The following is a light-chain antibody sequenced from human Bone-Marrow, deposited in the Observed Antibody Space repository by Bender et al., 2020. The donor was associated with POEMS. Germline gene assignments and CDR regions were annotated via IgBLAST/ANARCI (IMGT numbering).Light chain of an antibody. CDR1: NLGNKY. Sequence: SYELTQPPSVSVSPGQTATITCSGDNLGNKYVCWYQQRPGQSPILLIYQDIKRPAGIPERFSGSNSGNTATLTIGGTQAIDEADYYCQAWDSSAEVFGGGTRLTVL. CDR2: QDI. J-gene: IGLJ2*01. CDR3: QAWDSSAEV. V-gene: IGLV3-1*01.